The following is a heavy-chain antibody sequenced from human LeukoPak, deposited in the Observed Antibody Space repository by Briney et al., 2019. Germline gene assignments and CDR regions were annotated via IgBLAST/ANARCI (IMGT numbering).Heavy chain of an antibody. V-gene: IGHV3-23*01. D-gene: IGHD3-10*01. Sequence: GGSLTLSFAATGFTFATYGMSWVGQAPGKGLEWVSVVGDSADTTHYADSVKGRFFISRDNSKNTVHLQMTSLRAEDTAVYYCAKDSFTVVRGVGSDDGFAVWGEATKDAVSS. CDR2: VGDSADTT. CDR1: GFTFATYG. J-gene: IGHJ3*01. CDR3: AKDSFTVVRGVGSDDGFAV.